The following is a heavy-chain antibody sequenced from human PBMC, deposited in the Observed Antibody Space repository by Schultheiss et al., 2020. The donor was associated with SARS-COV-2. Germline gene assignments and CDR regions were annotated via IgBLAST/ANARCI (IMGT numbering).Heavy chain of an antibody. CDR3: ARGRYFDL. Sequence: SQTLSLTCAVYGGSFSGYYWSWIRQPPGKGLEWIGYIYYSGSTYYNPSLKSRVTMSVDTSKNQFSLKLSSVTAADTAVYYCARGRYFDLWGRGTLVTVSS. CDR1: GGSFSGYY. V-gene: IGHV4-34*01. J-gene: IGHJ2*01. CDR2: IYYSGST.